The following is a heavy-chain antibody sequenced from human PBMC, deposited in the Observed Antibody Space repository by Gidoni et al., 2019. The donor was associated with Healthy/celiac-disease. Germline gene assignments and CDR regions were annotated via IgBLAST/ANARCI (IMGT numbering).Heavy chain of an antibody. J-gene: IGHJ6*02. V-gene: IGHV1-8*01. Sequence: QEQLVQSGAEVKKPGASVTVYCKASGYTFHSSANTWVRQATGQGLEWMGWMNPNSGNTGYAQKFQGRVTMTRNTSISTAYMELSSLRSEDTAVYYCARGSRYCSTSPGYYGMDVWGQGTTVTVSS. CDR1: GYTFHSSA. CDR2: MNPNSGNT. CDR3: ARGSRYCSTSPGYYGMDV. D-gene: IGHD2-2*01.